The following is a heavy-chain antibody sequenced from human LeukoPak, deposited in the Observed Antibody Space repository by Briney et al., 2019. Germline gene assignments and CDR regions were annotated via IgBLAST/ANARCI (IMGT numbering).Heavy chain of an antibody. CDR3: ARDQGNGYLGDY. Sequence: VASVKVSCKASGYAFIRYGFSWVRQAPGQGLEWMGWISACNGDTNYAQKVQGRVTMTTDTSTTTAYMELRSLRSDDTAVYYCARDQGNGYLGDYWGQGTLVTVSS. D-gene: IGHD3-22*01. V-gene: IGHV1-18*01. CDR1: GYAFIRYG. J-gene: IGHJ4*02. CDR2: ISACNGDT.